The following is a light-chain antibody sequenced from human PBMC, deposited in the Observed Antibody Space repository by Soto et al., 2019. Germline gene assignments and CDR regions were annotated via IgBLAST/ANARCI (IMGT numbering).Light chain of an antibody. CDR3: QQLNSYPIT. CDR2: DAS. Sequence: DIQLTQSPSFLTASVGDRVTITCRASQGISSYLAWYQQKPGKAPKLLIYDASTLQSGVPSRFSGSGSGTEFTLTTSSLQPEYFATYYCQQLNSYPITFGQGTRLEI. CDR1: QGISSY. V-gene: IGKV1-9*01. J-gene: IGKJ5*01.